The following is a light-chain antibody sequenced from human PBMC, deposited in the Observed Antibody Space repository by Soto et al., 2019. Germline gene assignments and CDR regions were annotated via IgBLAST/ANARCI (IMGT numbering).Light chain of an antibody. CDR2: NVS. J-gene: IGLJ2*01. Sequence: QSALTQPASVSGSPGQSITISCTGTSSDVGAYNYVSWYQQHPGKAPKLIIYNVSNRPSGVSNRFSGSKSANTASLTIFGLPGEDEADYYCSSFTDRTTVLFGGGTKLTVL. CDR3: SSFTDRTTVL. V-gene: IGLV2-14*01. CDR1: SSDVGAYNY.